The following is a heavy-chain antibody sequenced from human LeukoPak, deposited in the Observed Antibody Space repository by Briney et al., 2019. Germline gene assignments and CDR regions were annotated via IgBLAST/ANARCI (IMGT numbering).Heavy chain of an antibody. J-gene: IGHJ6*02. V-gene: IGHV1-8*01. CDR1: GYTFTSYD. D-gene: IGHD2-2*01. CDR2: MNPNSGNT. Sequence: GASVKVSCKASGYTFTSYDINWVRQATGQGLEWMGWMNPNSGNTGYAQKFQGRVTMTRNTSISTAYVELSSLRSEDTAVYYCARGVGYCSSTSCYAGVYGMDVWGQGTTVTVSS. CDR3: ARGVGYCSSTSCYAGVYGMDV.